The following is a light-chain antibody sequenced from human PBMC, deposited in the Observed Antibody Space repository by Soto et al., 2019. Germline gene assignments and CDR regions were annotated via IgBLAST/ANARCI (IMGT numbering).Light chain of an antibody. CDR2: DAS. CDR3: QQYNSYSHIT. Sequence: DIQMTQSPSTLSASVGDRVTITCRASQSISSWLAWYQQKPGKAPKLLIYDASSLESGVPSRFSGSGSGTEFTLTISILQPDDFATYYCQQYNSYSHITFGPGTKVDIK. J-gene: IGKJ3*01. V-gene: IGKV1-5*01. CDR1: QSISSW.